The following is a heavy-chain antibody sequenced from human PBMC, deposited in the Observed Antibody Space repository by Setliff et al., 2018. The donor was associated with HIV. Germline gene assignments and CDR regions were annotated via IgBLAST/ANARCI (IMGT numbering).Heavy chain of an antibody. J-gene: IGHJ4*02. CDR1: GFSISSGYY. Sequence: PSETLSLTCNVSGFSISSGYYWGWIRQPPGKGLEWIGAMFHSGSSYLNPSLRSRVTISLDTSKNHVSLRLRSVPAADTAVYYCARAKEWPDYWGQGTLVTVS. V-gene: IGHV4-38-2*02. CDR2: MFHSGSS. D-gene: IGHD3-3*01. CDR3: ARAKEWPDY.